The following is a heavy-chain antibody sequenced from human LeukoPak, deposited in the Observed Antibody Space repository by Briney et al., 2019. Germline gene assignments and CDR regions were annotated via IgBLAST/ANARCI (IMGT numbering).Heavy chain of an antibody. D-gene: IGHD3-16*01. CDR2: ISVSGGST. V-gene: IGHV3-23*01. CDR3: ARVIGSYGDSAY. CDR1: GFTFGNYA. J-gene: IGHJ4*02. Sequence: AGSLRLSWAVSGFTFGNYAMSWVRNAPGRGLGWVSTISVSGGSTYYADSLQSRFTISRDNAKNSMYLQTDSLRAEDTAVYYCARVIGSYGDSAYWGQGTLVTVSS.